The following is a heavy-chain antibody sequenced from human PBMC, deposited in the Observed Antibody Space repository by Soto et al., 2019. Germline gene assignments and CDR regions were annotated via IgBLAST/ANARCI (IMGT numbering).Heavy chain of an antibody. CDR2: IYHNGNT. Sequence: QVQLQESGPGLVKPSQTLSLTCTVSGGSINSGGYYWSWIRQHPGKGLEWIGYIYHNGNTYYNPSLKSRLNKSRDAPTNQFSLNLNAVTAADTAVYYYARRIPTDCRFDYWGHGTLVTVSS. J-gene: IGHJ4*01. D-gene: IGHD2-21*01. CDR3: ARRIPTDCRFDY. CDR1: GGSINSGGYY. V-gene: IGHV4-31*03.